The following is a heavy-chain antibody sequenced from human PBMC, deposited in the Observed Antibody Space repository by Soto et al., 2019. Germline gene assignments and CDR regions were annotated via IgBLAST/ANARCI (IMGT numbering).Heavy chain of an antibody. CDR3: ARGRYGDY. D-gene: IGHD1-1*01. CDR2: ISAHNGNT. V-gene: IGHV1-18*01. J-gene: IGHJ4*02. CDR1: GYGFTTYG. Sequence: QVHLVQSGAEVKKPGASVKVSCKGSGYGFTTYGITWVRQAPGQGLEWMAWISAHNGNTNYAQKLQGRVTVTRDTSTSTAYMGVRRLRSDDTAVYYCARGRYGDYWGQGALVTVSS.